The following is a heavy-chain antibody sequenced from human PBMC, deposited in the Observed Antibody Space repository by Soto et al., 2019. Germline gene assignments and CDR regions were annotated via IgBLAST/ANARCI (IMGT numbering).Heavy chain of an antibody. CDR1: GGSISSGGYY. V-gene: IGHV4-31*03. CDR2: IYYSGST. Sequence: SETLSLTCTVSGGSISSGGYYWSWICQHPGKGLEWIGYIYYSGSTYYNPSLKSRVTISVDTSKNQFSLKLSSVTAADTAVYYCARVPHYYGSGSRYYYGMDVWGQGTTVTVSS. J-gene: IGHJ6*02. D-gene: IGHD3-10*01. CDR3: ARVPHYYGSGSRYYYGMDV.